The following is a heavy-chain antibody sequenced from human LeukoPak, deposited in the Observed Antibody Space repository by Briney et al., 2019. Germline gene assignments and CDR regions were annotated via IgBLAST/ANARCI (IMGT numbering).Heavy chain of an antibody. J-gene: IGHJ4*02. D-gene: IGHD2-2*02. CDR2: IYYSGST. V-gene: IGHV4-39*07. Sequence: PSETLSLTCTVSGGSISSSSYYWGWIRQPPGKGLEWIGSIYYSGSTYYNPSLKSRVTISVDRSKNQFSLKLSSVTAADTAVYYCARGPIYCSSTSCYMSFFDYWGQGTLVTVSS. CDR3: ARGPIYCSSTSCYMSFFDY. CDR1: GGSISSSSYY.